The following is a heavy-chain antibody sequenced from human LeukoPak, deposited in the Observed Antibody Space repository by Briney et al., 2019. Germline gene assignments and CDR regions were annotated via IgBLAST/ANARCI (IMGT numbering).Heavy chain of an antibody. V-gene: IGHV3-7*03. CDR1: GFTFNRYW. Sequence: GGSLRLSCVASGFTFNRYWMIWVRQAPGKGLERVANVNRDGNEKHYVDSVEGRFTISRDNAKNSLYLQMNTLRNEDTAVYYCVRDDGNRTGSTYFDAFDIWGRGTLVTVSS. J-gene: IGHJ3*02. D-gene: IGHD3-9*01. CDR2: VNRDGNEK. CDR3: VRDDGNRTGSTYFDAFDI.